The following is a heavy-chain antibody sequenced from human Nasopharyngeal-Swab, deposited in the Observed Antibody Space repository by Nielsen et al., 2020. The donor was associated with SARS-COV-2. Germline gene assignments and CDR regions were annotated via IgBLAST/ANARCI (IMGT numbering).Heavy chain of an antibody. Sequence: GGSLRLSCAASGFTFSSYEMNWVRQAPGKGLEWVSYISSSGSTINYADSVKGRFTISRDNAKNSLYLQINSLRAEDTAVYYCARAGYSSSWYLWGQGTLVTVSS. CDR2: ISSSGSTI. CDR1: GFTFSSYE. J-gene: IGHJ5*02. V-gene: IGHV3-48*03. CDR3: ARAGYSSSWYL. D-gene: IGHD6-13*01.